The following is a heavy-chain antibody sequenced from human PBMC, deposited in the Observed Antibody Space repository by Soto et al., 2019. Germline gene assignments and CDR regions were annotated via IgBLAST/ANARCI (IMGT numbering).Heavy chain of an antibody. Sequence: ASVKVSCKASGGTFSSYTISWVRQAPGQGLEWMGRIIPILGIANYAQKFQGRVTITADKSTSTAYMELSSLRSEDTAVYYCARSLYSSSAERASYYYYYYMDVWGKGTTVTVSS. V-gene: IGHV1-69*02. J-gene: IGHJ6*03. CDR2: IIPILGIA. CDR3: ARSLYSSSAERASYYYYYYMDV. D-gene: IGHD6-6*01. CDR1: GGTFSSYT.